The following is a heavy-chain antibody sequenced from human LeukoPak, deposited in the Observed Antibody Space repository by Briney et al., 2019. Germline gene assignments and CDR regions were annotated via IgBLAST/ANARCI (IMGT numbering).Heavy chain of an antibody. CDR3: ARDRSYGSGSLDIDY. Sequence: QSGGSLRLSCVASGFTSGVYAMSWVRQAPGKGLEWVSAFSGGGDSFYADSVRGRFSVSADKSKNILYLQMNSLRVEDTAVYYCARDRSYGSGSLDIDYWGQGTLVTVSS. V-gene: IGHV3-23*01. D-gene: IGHD3-10*01. CDR2: FSGGGDS. J-gene: IGHJ4*02. CDR1: GFTSGVYA.